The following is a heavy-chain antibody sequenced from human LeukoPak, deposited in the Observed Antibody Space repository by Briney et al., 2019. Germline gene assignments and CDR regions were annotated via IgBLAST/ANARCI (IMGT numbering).Heavy chain of an antibody. J-gene: IGHJ3*02. CDR2: ISGSGSSA. CDR1: GFTFSNYA. Sequence: GGSLRLSCAASGFTFSNYAMSWVRQAPGKGLERVSAISGSGSSASYADAVKGRFTISRDNSKNTLYLQMNSLRAEDTAVYYCAKEKGSTYGSDIWGQGTMVTVSS. D-gene: IGHD2-2*01. CDR3: AKEKGSTYGSDI. V-gene: IGHV3-23*01.